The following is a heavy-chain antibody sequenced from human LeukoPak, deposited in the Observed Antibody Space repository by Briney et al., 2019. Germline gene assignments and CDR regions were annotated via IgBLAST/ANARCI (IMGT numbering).Heavy chain of an antibody. CDR1: GFAFDDFA. CDR2: IRRRAYGGAA. Sequence: PGGSLRLSCTTSGFAFDDFAMSWVRQPAGKGLEWVGFIRRRAYGGAAEYAASAKGRFIISRDDSKGIAYLQMNSLKTGDTAVYYCSRNGLVDFDYWGQGSRVIVSP. J-gene: IGHJ4*02. CDR3: SRNGLVDFDY. V-gene: IGHV3-49*04.